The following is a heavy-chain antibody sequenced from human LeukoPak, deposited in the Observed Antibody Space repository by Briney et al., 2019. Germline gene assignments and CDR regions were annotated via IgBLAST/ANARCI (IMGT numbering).Heavy chain of an antibody. J-gene: IGHJ3*02. D-gene: IGHD3-10*01. CDR3: ARWSMVILSHAFDI. CDR1: GGSISSSSYY. V-gene: IGHV4-39*07. Sequence: SSETLSLTCTVSGGSISSSSYYWGWIRQPPGKGLEWIGSIYYSGSTYYNPSLKSRVTISVDTSKNQFSLRLSSVTAADTAVYYCARWSMVILSHAFDIWGQGTMVTVSS. CDR2: IYYSGST.